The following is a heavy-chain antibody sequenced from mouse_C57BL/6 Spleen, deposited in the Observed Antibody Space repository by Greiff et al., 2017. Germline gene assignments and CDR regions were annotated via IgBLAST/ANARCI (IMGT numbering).Heavy chain of an antibody. Sequence: QVQLKESGPELVKPGASVKISCKASGYTFTDYYINWVKQRPGQGLEWIGWIFPGSGSTYYNEKFKGKATLTVDKSSSTAYMLLSSLTSEDSAVYFWARRGSSLRYYAMDYWGQGTSVTVSS. CDR2: IFPGSGST. V-gene: IGHV1-75*01. CDR1: GYTFTDYY. D-gene: IGHD1-1*01. J-gene: IGHJ4*01. CDR3: ARRGSSLRYYAMDY.